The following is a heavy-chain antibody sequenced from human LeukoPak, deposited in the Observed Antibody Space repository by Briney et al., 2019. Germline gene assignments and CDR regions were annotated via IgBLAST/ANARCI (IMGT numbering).Heavy chain of an antibody. V-gene: IGHV4-4*07. Sequence: KPSETLSLTCTVSGGSISSYYWSWIRQPPGKGLEWIGRIYTSGSTNYNPSLKSRVPMSVDTSKNQFSLKLSSVTAADTAVYYCARDSSPRQPPYYYYMDVWGKGTTVTVSS. CDR3: ARDSSPRQPPYYYYMDV. D-gene: IGHD6-6*01. CDR1: GGSISSYY. J-gene: IGHJ6*03. CDR2: IYTSGST.